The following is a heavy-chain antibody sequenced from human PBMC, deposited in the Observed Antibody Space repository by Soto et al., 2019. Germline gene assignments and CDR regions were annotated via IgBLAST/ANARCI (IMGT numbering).Heavy chain of an antibody. V-gene: IGHV3-21*01. CDR1: GFTFRSFT. Sequence: GGSLRLSCAASGFTFRSFTMNWVRQAPGKGLEWVSTISSNSAYIYYTDALRGRFTISRDNAKNSLHLQMNSLRAEDTAVYYCTRDASRSSSARGLFGPWGPGTLVTVSS. D-gene: IGHD6-13*01. CDR2: ISSNSAYI. J-gene: IGHJ5*02. CDR3: TRDASRSSSARGLFGP.